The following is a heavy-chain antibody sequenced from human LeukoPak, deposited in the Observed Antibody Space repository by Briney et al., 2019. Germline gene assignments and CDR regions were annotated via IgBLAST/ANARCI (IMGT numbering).Heavy chain of an antibody. J-gene: IGHJ4*02. Sequence: SETLSLTCTVSRGSISGNNDYWGWIRQPPGKGLEWIGSIYYGGTTYYNPSLKSRVTISVDTSKNQWSLKLSSVTAADTAVYYCGRRNGALTTYYFDHWGQGTLVTVSS. CDR2: IYYGGTT. CDR3: GRRNGALTTYYFDH. CDR1: RGSISGNNDY. D-gene: IGHD4-11*01. V-gene: IGHV4-39*01.